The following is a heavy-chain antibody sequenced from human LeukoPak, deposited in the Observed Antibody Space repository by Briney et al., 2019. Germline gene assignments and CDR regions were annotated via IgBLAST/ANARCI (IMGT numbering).Heavy chain of an antibody. CDR1: GDSFSGYF. CDR2: INHSGRT. J-gene: IGHJ4*02. CDR3: ARTSGFFDSSGFYQQNPYYFQY. D-gene: IGHD3-22*01. Sequence: SETLSLTCAASGDSFSGYFWTWIRQAPGKGLEWIGDINHSGRTNYNPSLQRRVSISVDTSKNQFSLNVTSVTGADTAVYYCARTSGFFDSSGFYQQNPYYFQYWGQGVLVTVSS. V-gene: IGHV4-34*01.